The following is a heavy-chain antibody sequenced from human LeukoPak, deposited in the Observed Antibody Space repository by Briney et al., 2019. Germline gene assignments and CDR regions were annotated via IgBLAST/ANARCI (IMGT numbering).Heavy chain of an antibody. V-gene: IGHV1-46*01. D-gene: IGHD6-13*01. J-gene: IGHJ4*02. CDR3: ARWSIAAAEDDY. CDR1: GYTFTSYY. CDR2: INPSGGST. Sequence: ASVNVSCKASGYTFTSYYMHWVRQAPGQGLEWMGIINPSGGSTSYAQKFQGRVTMTRDTSTSTVYMELSSLRSEDTAVYYCARWSIAAAEDDYWGQGTLVTVSS.